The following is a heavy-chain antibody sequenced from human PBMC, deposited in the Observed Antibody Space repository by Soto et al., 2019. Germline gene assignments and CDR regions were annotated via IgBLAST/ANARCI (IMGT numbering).Heavy chain of an antibody. CDR2: IIPIFGTA. CDR3: ARGGYYDSSGYLGYYYYGMDV. CDR1: GGTFSSYA. J-gene: IGHJ6*02. D-gene: IGHD3-22*01. V-gene: IGHV1-69*13. Sequence: SVKVSCKASGGTFSSYAISWVRQAPGQGLEWMGGIIPIFGTANYAQKFQGRVTITADESTSTAYMELSSLRSEDTAVYYCARGGYYDSSGYLGYYYYGMDVWGQGTTVTVSS.